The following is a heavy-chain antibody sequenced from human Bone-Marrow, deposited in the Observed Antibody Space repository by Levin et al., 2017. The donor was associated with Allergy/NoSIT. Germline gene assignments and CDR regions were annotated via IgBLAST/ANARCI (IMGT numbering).Heavy chain of an antibody. CDR3: ARGTYGSFDY. CDR1: GFTVINNY. V-gene: IGHV3-23*01. D-gene: IGHD1-26*01. Sequence: HPGESLKISCAASGFTVINNYMRWVRQAPGKGLEWVSHITSGSGGGIYYAHSVKGRFTISRDNSKSTLYLQMNSLRVEDTALYYCARGTYGSFDYWGQGTLVTVSS. CDR2: ITSGSGGGI. J-gene: IGHJ4*02.